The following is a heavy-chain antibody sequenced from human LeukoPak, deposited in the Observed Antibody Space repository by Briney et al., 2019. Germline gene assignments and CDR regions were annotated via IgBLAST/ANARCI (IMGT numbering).Heavy chain of an antibody. CDR1: GFTYSSYG. Sequence: GGSLRLSCAASGFTYSSYGMHWVRQAPGKGLEWVAFIRYDGSNKYYADSVKGRFTISRDNSKNTLYLQMSSLRAEDTAVYYCAKEGVYCSSTSCYLGGYFDYWGQGTLVTVSS. D-gene: IGHD2-2*01. CDR3: AKEGVYCSSTSCYLGGYFDY. J-gene: IGHJ4*02. CDR2: IRYDGSNK. V-gene: IGHV3-30*02.